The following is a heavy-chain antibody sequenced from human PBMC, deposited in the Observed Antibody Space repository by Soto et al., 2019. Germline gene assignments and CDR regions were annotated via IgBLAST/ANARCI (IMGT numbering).Heavy chain of an antibody. Sequence: ASVKVSCKASGYTFINHGIGWVRQAPGQGLEWMGWVSGSNGNTKYAQKFQGRVTMTTETSTSTAYMELRNLRSDDTAVYFCARDLYPLAYYFDYWGQGTLVTVSS. CDR2: VSGSNGNT. CDR3: ARDLYPLAYYFDY. CDR1: GYTFINHG. D-gene: IGHD2-8*01. J-gene: IGHJ4*02. V-gene: IGHV1-18*04.